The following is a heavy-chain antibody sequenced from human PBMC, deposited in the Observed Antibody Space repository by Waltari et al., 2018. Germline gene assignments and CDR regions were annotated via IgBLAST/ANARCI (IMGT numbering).Heavy chain of an antibody. CDR1: GFTFSSYA. Sequence: EVQLLESGGGLVQPGGSLRLSCAASGFTFSSYAMSWVRQAPGTGLAWVSAISGSGGSTYYADSVKGRFTISRDKSKNTLYLQMNSLRAEDTAVYYCAKGPVLRFLEWFGDVWGQGTTVTVSS. D-gene: IGHD3-3*01. CDR3: AKGPVLRFLEWFGDV. CDR2: ISGSGGST. V-gene: IGHV3-23*01. J-gene: IGHJ6*02.